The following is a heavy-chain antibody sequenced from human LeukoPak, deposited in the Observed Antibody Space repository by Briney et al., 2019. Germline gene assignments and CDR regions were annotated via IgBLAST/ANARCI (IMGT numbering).Heavy chain of an antibody. D-gene: IGHD3-22*01. Sequence: GGPLRLSCAASGFTFSDNYMTWIRQAPGKGLEWVSYMSRIGTIIYYADSVKGRFTISRDNAKFSLYLRMTSLRVEDTAVYYCASGYSGPAGDGALDIWGQGTMVTVSS. CDR2: MSRIGTII. CDR1: GFTFSDNY. CDR3: ASGYSGPAGDGALDI. V-gene: IGHV3-11*01. J-gene: IGHJ3*02.